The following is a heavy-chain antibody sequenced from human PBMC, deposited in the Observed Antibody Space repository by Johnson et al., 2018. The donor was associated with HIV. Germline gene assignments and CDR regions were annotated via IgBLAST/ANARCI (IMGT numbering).Heavy chain of an antibody. CDR2: IGTAGDT. J-gene: IGHJ3*02. Sequence: VQLVESGGGLVQPGGSLRLSCAASGFTFSSYDMHWVRQATGKGLEWVSAIGTAGDTYYPGSVKDRFTISRENAKHALNLQMNSLRAGDTAVYYCARRLSSSWYEGAFDIWGQGTMVTVSS. CDR3: ARRLSSSWYEGAFDI. CDR1: GFTFSSYD. D-gene: IGHD6-13*01. V-gene: IGHV3-13*01.